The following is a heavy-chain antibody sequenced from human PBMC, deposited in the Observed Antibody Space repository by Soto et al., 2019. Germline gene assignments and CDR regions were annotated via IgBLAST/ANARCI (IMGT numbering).Heavy chain of an antibody. V-gene: IGHV1-3*01. CDR3: AREVVSGYDLGY. Sequence: QVQLVQSGAEVKKPEASVTVSCKASGYTFTSFAIHWVRQAPGQRPEWMGWINADTGNTKYSQRFQGRVTFARDTSANTAYMQVSSVRSEDTAVYFCAREVVSGYDLGYWGQGTLVTVSS. CDR1: GYTFTSFA. J-gene: IGHJ4*02. CDR2: INADTGNT. D-gene: IGHD5-12*01.